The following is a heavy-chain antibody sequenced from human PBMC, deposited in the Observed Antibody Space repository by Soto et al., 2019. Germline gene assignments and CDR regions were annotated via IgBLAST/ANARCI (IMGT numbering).Heavy chain of an antibody. CDR2: ISSGSRSII. CDR1: GFTFNSYS. V-gene: IGHV3-48*02. Sequence: GVLRLSCAASGFTFNSYSMNWVRQAPGKGLEWVSYISSGSRSIIYYADSVKGRFTISRDNAKNSLYLQINSLRDEDTAVYYCAREGSAVAGTEGYFDYWGQGTLVTVSS. J-gene: IGHJ4*02. D-gene: IGHD6-19*01. CDR3: AREGSAVAGTEGYFDY.